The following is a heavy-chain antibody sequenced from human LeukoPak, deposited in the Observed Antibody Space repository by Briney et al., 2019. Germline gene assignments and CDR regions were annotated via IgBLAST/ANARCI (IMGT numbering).Heavy chain of an antibody. D-gene: IGHD6-13*01. CDR2: VSGSGDRM. Sequence: GGSLRLSCAASGFTSSSSALNWVRQAPVKGLEWVAAVSGSGDRMYHADSVKGRFTISRDNSKNTIYLQMDSLRAEDTALYYCAKAAAAPGFDFWGQGTLVTVSS. V-gene: IGHV3-23*01. CDR3: AKAAAAPGFDF. J-gene: IGHJ4*02. CDR1: GFTSSSSA.